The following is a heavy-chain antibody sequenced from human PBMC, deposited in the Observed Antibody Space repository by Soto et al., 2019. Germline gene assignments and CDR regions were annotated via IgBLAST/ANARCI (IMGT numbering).Heavy chain of an antibody. CDR2: ISYDGSNK. CDR3: AKTLVPVAGTYYYYYGMDV. D-gene: IGHD6-19*01. CDR1: GFTFSSYG. V-gene: IGHV3-30*18. Sequence: GGSLRLSCAASGFTFSSYGMHWVRQAPGKGLEWVAVISYDGSNKYYADSVKGRFTISRDNSKNTLYLQMNSLRAEETAVYYCAKTLVPVAGTYYYYYGMDVWGQGTTVTLSS. J-gene: IGHJ6*02.